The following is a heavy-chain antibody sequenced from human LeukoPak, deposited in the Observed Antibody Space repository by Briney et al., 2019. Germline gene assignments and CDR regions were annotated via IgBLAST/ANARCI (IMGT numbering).Heavy chain of an antibody. D-gene: IGHD5-12*01. V-gene: IGHV3-30*18. CDR3: AKEVSGYDPGVFDY. CDR1: GFTFNKYG. CDR2: ISYDGTTK. Sequence: GGSVRLSCAASGFTFNKYGIHWVRPAPGKGLEWVSVISYDGTTKYYADSVKGRFTISRDNSKNTVYLQMNSLRVEDTGVYFCAKEVSGYDPGVFDYWGQGTLVTVSS. J-gene: IGHJ4*02.